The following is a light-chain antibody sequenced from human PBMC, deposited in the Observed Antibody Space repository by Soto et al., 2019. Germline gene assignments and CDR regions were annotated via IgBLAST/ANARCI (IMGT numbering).Light chain of an antibody. CDR1: QGVSSN. J-gene: IGKJ1*01. CDR3: QCYNNWPT. Sequence: EKVMTQSPATLSVSPGERATLSCRASQGVSSNLAWYQQKPGQAPRLLIYAASTRATGLPARFSGSGSGTEFTLTISSLQSEDFAVYYCQCYNNWPTFGQGTKVDIK. CDR2: AAS. V-gene: IGKV3-15*01.